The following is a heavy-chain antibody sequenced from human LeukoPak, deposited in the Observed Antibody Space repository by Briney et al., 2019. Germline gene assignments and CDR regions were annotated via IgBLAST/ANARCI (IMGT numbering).Heavy chain of an antibody. Sequence: GASVKVSFKASGGTFSSYAISWVRQAPGQGLEWMGRIIPILGIANYAQKFQGRVTITADKSTSTAYMELSGLRSEDTAVYYCARDPRGRRYSGYDWWGQGTLVTVSS. D-gene: IGHD5-12*01. V-gene: IGHV1-69*04. CDR1: GGTFSSYA. CDR3: ARDPRGRRYSGYDW. J-gene: IGHJ4*02. CDR2: IIPILGIA.